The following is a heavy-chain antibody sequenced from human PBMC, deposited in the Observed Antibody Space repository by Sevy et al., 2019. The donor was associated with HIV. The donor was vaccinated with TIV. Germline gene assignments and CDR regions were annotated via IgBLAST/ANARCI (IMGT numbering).Heavy chain of an antibody. Sequence: WGSLRLSCAASGFTFSSYAMHWVRQAPGKGLEWVAVISYDGSNKYYADSVKGRFTISRDNSKNTLYLQMNSLRAEDTAVYYCARDRNYDYVWGSYRYFPIDYWGQGTLVTVSS. D-gene: IGHD3-16*02. J-gene: IGHJ4*02. CDR1: GFTFSSYA. V-gene: IGHV3-30-3*01. CDR2: ISYDGSNK. CDR3: ARDRNYDYVWGSYRYFPIDY.